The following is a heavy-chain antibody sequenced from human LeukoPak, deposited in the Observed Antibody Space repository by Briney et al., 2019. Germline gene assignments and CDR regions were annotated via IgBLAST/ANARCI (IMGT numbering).Heavy chain of an antibody. V-gene: IGHV3-7*01. CDR1: EFPLSNYW. D-gene: IGHD4-17*01. CDR2: IKQDGSGT. CDR3: AGCSTVTTYYYSYYMDI. Sequence: GGSLRLSCAASEFPLSNYWISWVRLAPAKGMEWVANIKQDGSGTYYVDSVKGRFTISRDNAKKSLYLQMNSLRAEDTAVYYCAGCSTVTTYYYSYYMDIWGKGTTVTVSS. J-gene: IGHJ6*03.